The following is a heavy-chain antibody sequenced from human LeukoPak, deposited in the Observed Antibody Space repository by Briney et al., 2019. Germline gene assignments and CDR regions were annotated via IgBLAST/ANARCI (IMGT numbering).Heavy chain of an antibody. Sequence: ASVKVSCKASGYTFTSYGISWVRQAPGQGLEWMGWISAYNGNTNYAQKLHGRVTMTTDTSTSTAYMELRSLRSDDTAVYYCARAKEGYCSSTSCYTRAWIDYWGQGTLVTVSS. CDR1: GYTFTSYG. J-gene: IGHJ4*02. CDR2: ISAYNGNT. V-gene: IGHV1-18*01. D-gene: IGHD2-2*02. CDR3: ARAKEGYCSSTSCYTRAWIDY.